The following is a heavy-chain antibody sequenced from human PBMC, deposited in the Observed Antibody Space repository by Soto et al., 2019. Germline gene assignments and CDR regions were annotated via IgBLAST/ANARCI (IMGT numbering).Heavy chain of an antibody. CDR3: ARDSGYCSGGSCYPGYFQY. D-gene: IGHD2-15*01. CDR1: GFTFSTYS. Sequence: GGSLRLSCAASGFTFSTYSMNWVRQAPGKGLEWVSSISSNSRYIYYADSVKGRFTISRDNAKNSLDLQMHSLRDEDTAVYYCARDSGYCSGGSCYPGYFQYWGRGALVTVSS. V-gene: IGHV3-21*01. J-gene: IGHJ1*01. CDR2: ISSNSRYI.